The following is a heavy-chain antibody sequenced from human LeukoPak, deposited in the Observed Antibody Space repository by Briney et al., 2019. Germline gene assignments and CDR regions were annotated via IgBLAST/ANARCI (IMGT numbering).Heavy chain of an antibody. J-gene: IGHJ4*02. V-gene: IGHV3-9*03. CDR1: GFTFDDYA. CDR3: AKSSGPSQLLSPDY. D-gene: IGHD4-23*01. Sequence: GGSLRLSCAASGFTFDDYAMHWVRQAPGKGLEWVSGISWNSGSIGYADSVKGRFTISRDNAKNSLYLQMNSLRAEDMALYYCAKSSGPSQLLSPDYWGQGTLVTVSS. CDR2: ISWNSGSI.